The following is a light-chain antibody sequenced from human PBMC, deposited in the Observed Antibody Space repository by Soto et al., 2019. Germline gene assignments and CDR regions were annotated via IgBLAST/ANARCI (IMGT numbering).Light chain of an antibody. CDR1: QSVETF. J-gene: IGKJ4*01. CDR3: QQYHAWPPGT. Sequence: EIVMTQSPAILSVSPGERATPSCRSSQSVETFLAWFQHKAGQAPRLLIFGASTRAAGVPARFSGGGSGTEFTLTIDSLRSEDFAVYFCQQYHAWPPGTFGGGAKVDIK. V-gene: IGKV3-15*01. CDR2: GAS.